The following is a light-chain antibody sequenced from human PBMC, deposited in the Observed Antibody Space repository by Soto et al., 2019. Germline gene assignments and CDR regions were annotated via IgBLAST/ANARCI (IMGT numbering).Light chain of an antibody. CDR3: QSYNNTNQV. Sequence: NFMLTQPHSVSESPGKPVTISCTGSSGSIASNYVQWYQQRPGSAPTTVICENNQRPSGVPDRFSGSIDSSSNSASLTISGLKTEDEADYYCQSYNNTNQVFGGGTKLTVL. CDR1: SGSIASNY. J-gene: IGLJ2*01. V-gene: IGLV6-57*02. CDR2: ENN.